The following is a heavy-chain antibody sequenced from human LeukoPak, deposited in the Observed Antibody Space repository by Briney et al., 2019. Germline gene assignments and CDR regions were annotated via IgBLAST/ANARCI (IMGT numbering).Heavy chain of an antibody. Sequence: SETLSLTCTVSGGSISSSINCWAWIRQPPGKGLEWIGSIYYSGSAYYKPSLKSRVTISVDTSKNQFSLKLSSVTAADTAVYYCARRLLHYYYMDVWGKGTTVTVSS. CDR2: IYYSGSA. J-gene: IGHJ6*03. D-gene: IGHD2-21*01. CDR3: ARRLLHYYYMDV. CDR1: GGSISSSINC. V-gene: IGHV4-39*01.